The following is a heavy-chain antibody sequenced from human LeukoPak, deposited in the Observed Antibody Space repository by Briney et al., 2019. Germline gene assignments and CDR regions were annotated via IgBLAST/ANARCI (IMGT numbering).Heavy chain of an antibody. CDR2: IIPILGIA. V-gene: IGHV1-69*10. CDR3: ARDEAPYYYDSSGYNWFDP. D-gene: IGHD3-22*01. CDR1: GYTFTSYG. Sequence: SVKVSCKASGYTFTSYGISWVRQAPGQGLEWMGGIIPILGIANYAQKFQGRVTITADKSTSTAYMELSSLRSEDTAVYYCARDEAPYYYDSSGYNWFDPWGQGTLVTVSS. J-gene: IGHJ5*02.